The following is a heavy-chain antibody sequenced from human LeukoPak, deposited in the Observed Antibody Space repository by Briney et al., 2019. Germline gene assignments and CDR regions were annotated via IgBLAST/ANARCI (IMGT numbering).Heavy chain of an antibody. CDR3: ARVSGSYYSTVDC. V-gene: IGHV3-33*05. CDR2: FSYDGSNQ. CDR1: GFMSSSYG. D-gene: IGHD3-10*01. J-gene: IGHJ4*02. Sequence: GRSLRLSCAASGFMSSSYGMHWVRQAPGKGLEWVAVFSYDGSNQYYADSVKGRFTVSRDTSGNTLYLQMNSLRAEDTAVYYCARVSGSYYSTVDCWGQGTLVTVSS.